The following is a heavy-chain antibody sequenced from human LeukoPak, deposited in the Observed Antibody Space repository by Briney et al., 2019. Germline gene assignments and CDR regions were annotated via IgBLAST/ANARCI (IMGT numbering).Heavy chain of an antibody. D-gene: IGHD3-22*01. V-gene: IGHV4-39*01. CDR1: GGSITGSSYY. CDR2: MYYSGST. CDR3: ARQYYDNTGYYYFDY. J-gene: IGHJ4*02. Sequence: SETLSLTCTVAGGSITGSSYYWGWIRQPPGKGLEWIGSMYYSGSTYYNPSLKSRLTISVDTSKNQFSLKLTSVTAADTAVYYCARQYYDNTGYYYFDYWGQGTLVTVSS.